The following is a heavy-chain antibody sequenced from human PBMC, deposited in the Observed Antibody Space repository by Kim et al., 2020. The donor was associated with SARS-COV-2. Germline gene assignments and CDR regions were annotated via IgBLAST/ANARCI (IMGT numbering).Heavy chain of an antibody. CDR3: ATGNNWSFDY. J-gene: IGHJ4*02. D-gene: IGHD1-1*01. Sequence: TVYPEPVKGRFTVSRDNAKNTLYLQLGTLRAEDTAVYYCATGNNWSFDYWGPGTLVTVSS. CDR2: T. V-gene: IGHV3-74*01.